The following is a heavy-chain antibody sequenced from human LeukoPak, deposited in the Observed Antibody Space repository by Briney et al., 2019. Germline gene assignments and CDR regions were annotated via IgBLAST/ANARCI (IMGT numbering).Heavy chain of an antibody. CDR2: ISGSGGST. V-gene: IGHV3-23*01. J-gene: IGHJ3*02. D-gene: IGHD3-10*01. CDR3: AKDHYKLSVAANDAFDI. Sequence: GGSLRLSCAASGFTFSSYAMSWVRQAPRKGLEWVSAISGSGGSTYYADSVKGRFTISRDNSKNTLYLQMNSLRAEDTAVYYCAKDHYKLSVAANDAFDIWGQGTMVTVSS. CDR1: GFTFSSYA.